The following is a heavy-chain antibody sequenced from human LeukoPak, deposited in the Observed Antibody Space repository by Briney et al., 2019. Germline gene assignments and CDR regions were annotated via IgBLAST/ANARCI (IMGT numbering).Heavy chain of an antibody. D-gene: IGHD2-15*01. CDR1: GGSISSYY. CDR3: AREVVVAATYDY. Sequence: KPSETLSLTCTVSGGSISSYYWSWIRQPPGKGLEWIGYTYYSGSTNYNPSLKSRVTISVDTSKNQFSLKLSSVTAADTAVYYCAREVVVAATYDYWGQGTLVTVSS. V-gene: IGHV4-59*12. CDR2: TYYSGST. J-gene: IGHJ4*02.